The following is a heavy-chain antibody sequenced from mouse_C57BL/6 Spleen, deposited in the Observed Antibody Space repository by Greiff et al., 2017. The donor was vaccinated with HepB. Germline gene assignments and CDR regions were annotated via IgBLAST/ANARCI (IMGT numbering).Heavy chain of an antibody. CDR1: GYTFTSYG. Sequence: EVQLQQSGAELVRPGSSVKMSCKTSGYTFTSYGINWVKQRPGQGLEWIGYIYLGNGYTEYNEKFKGKATLTSDTSSSTAYMQLSSLTSEDSAIYFCARDYYGSRAMDYWGQGTSVTVSS. CDR3: ARDYYGSRAMDY. CDR2: IYLGNGYT. J-gene: IGHJ4*01. D-gene: IGHD1-1*01. V-gene: IGHV1-58*01.